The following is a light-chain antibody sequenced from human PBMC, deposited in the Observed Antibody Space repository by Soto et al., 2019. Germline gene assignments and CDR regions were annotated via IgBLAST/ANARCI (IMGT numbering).Light chain of an antibody. V-gene: IGKV3D-15*01. CDR2: DAS. CDR1: QSVRSSY. Sequence: EIVLTQSPVTLSLSPGERATLSCRASQSVRSSYFAWYQQKPGQAPRLLIYDASSRATGIPARFSGSGSGTQFTLTISGLQSEDFAVYYCQQYNNWPITFGQGTRLEIK. CDR3: QQYNNWPIT. J-gene: IGKJ5*01.